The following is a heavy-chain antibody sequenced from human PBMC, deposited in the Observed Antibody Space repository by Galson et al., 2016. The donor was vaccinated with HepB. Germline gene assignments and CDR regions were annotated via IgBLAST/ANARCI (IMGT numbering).Heavy chain of an antibody. CDR1: GFTFSRYS. CDR2: ISTSSSIK. D-gene: IGHD2-21*02. J-gene: IGHJ6*02. CDR3: ASVVVTGINKYNYGMDV. Sequence: SLRLSCAASGFTFSRYSMNWVRQAPGKGLEWVSYISTSSSIKYYADSVRGRFTLSRDNARKSLYLQMNSLRDEDTAVYYCASVVVTGINKYNYGMDVWGQGTTVTVS. V-gene: IGHV3-48*02.